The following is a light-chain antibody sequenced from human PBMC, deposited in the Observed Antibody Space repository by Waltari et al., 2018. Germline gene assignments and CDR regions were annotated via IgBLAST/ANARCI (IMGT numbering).Light chain of an antibody. J-gene: IGLJ3*02. CDR3: VLYMGSGIWV. CDR2: STN. V-gene: IGLV8-61*01. CDR1: SGSVSTNYY. Sequence: QTVVTQEPSFSVSPGGTVTLTCGLTSGSVSTNYYPTWFQQTPGQAPRTLIFSTNTRSSWVPDRFSGSILGNRAALTIRGAQADDESDYYCVLYMGSGIWVFGGGTKVTVL.